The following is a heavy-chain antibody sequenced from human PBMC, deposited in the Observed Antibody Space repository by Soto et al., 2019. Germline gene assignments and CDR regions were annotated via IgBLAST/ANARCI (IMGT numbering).Heavy chain of an antibody. J-gene: IGHJ4*02. CDR3: ARRVAAAAYYFDY. CDR2: IYYSGST. Sequence: SETLSLTCTVSGGSISSYYWSWIRQPPGKGLEWIGYIYYSGSTNYNPSLKSRVTISVDTSKNRFSLKLSSVTAADTAVYYCARRVAAAAYYFDYWGQGTLVTVSS. V-gene: IGHV4-59*08. CDR1: GGSISSYY. D-gene: IGHD6-13*01.